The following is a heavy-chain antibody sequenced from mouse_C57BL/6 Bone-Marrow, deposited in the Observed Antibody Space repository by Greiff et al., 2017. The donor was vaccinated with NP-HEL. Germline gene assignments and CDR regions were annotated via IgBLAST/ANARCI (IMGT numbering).Heavy chain of an antibody. D-gene: IGHD2-4*01. J-gene: IGHJ4*01. Sequence: LQQSGAELVRPGTSVKVSCKASGYAFTNYLIEWVKQRPGQGLEWIGVINPGSGGTNYNEKFKGKATLTADKSSSTAYMQLSSLTSEDSAVYFCARGIYYDYLYAMDYWGQGTSVTVSS. V-gene: IGHV1-54*01. CDR1: GYAFTNYL. CDR3: ARGIYYDYLYAMDY. CDR2: INPGSGGT.